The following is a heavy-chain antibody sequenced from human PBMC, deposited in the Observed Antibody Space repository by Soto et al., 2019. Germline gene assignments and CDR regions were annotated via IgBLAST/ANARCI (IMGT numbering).Heavy chain of an antibody. CDR1: GGTFSSSG. CDR2: IVPSLDTT. J-gene: IGHJ6*02. V-gene: IGHV1-69*11. CDR3: ARWPQPRYTADPYAVDV. D-gene: IGHD3-16*02. Sequence: QVHLVQSGTEVKKPGSSVKVSCKASGGTFSSSGFSWVRQAPGQGLEWMGMIVPSLDTTNYAQKLQARVTITADEVTSTAYMEVRSLRSEDTAVYYCARWPQPRYTADPYAVDVWGQGTRVIVSS.